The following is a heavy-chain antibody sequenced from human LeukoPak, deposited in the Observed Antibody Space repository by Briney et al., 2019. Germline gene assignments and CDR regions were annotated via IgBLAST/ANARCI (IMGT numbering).Heavy chain of an antibody. CDR3: ARAIADGYNLYCFDY. V-gene: IGHV1-46*01. CDR2: INPSGGST. CDR1: GYTFTSYY. D-gene: IGHD5-24*01. Sequence: ASVKVSCKASGYTFTSYYMHWVRQAPGQGLEWMGIINPSGGSTSYAQKFQGRVTMTRDTFTSTVYMELSSLRSEDTAVYYCARAIADGYNLYCFDYWGQGTLVTVSS. J-gene: IGHJ4*02.